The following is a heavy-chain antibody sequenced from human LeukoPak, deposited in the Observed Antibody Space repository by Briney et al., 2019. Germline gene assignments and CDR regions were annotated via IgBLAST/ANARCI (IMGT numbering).Heavy chain of an antibody. CDR1: GFTFSGFG. V-gene: IGHV3-7*03. D-gene: IGHD6-6*01. CDR2: INSDGSEG. CDR3: ARSSYSSSSSV. J-gene: IGHJ3*01. Sequence: TGGSLRLSCAVSGFTFSGFGMSWARQAPGKGREWVASINSDGSEGYYADVVKGRFTISRDNAKNSLYLQINSLRAEDTAVYYCARSSYSSSSSVWGQGTMVTVSS.